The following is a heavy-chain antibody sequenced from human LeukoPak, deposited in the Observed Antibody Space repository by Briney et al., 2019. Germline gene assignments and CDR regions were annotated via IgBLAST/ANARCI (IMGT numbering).Heavy chain of an antibody. CDR2: ISGSGGST. J-gene: IGHJ4*02. V-gene: IGHV3-23*01. CDR3: AKVGLSLRYFDWLPNY. D-gene: IGHD3-9*01. Sequence: GGSLRLSCAASGFTFSSYAMSWVRQAPGKGLEWVSAISGSGGSTYYADSVKGRFTISRDNSKNTLYLQMNSLRVEDTAVYYCAKVGLSLRYFDWLPNYWGQGTLVTVSS. CDR1: GFTFSSYA.